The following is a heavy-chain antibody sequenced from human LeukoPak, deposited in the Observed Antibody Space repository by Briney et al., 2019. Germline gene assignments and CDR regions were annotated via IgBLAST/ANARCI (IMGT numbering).Heavy chain of an antibody. CDR2: INRDGSTK. J-gene: IGHJ4*02. D-gene: IGHD3-16*01. CDR1: GFTFSSYA. V-gene: IGHV3-7*03. Sequence: GGSLRLSCAASGFTFSSYAMSWVRQAPGKGLEWVANINRDGSTKFYLDSVKGRFTVSRDNAKNSLFLQTNSLRAEDTGLYYCARLWGDATIFDLWGQGTLVTVSS. CDR3: ARLWGDATIFDL.